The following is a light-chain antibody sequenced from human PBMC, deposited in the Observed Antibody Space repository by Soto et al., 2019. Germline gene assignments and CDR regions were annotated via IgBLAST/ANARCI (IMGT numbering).Light chain of an antibody. Sequence: QSVLTQPPSVSAAPGQKVTISCSGSTSNIGNNYVSWFQQLPGTAPKPLIYENDKRPSGIPDRFSGSTSGTSATLGITRLQTGDEADYYCGTWDSSLSGYGFATGTKVTVL. V-gene: IGLV1-51*02. CDR2: END. CDR1: TSNIGNNY. CDR3: GTWDSSLSGYG. J-gene: IGLJ1*01.